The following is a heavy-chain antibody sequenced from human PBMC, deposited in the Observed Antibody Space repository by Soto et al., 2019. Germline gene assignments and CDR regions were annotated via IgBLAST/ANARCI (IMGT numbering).Heavy chain of an antibody. CDR1: TGSVSGVRYY. D-gene: IGHD1-1*01. V-gene: IGHV4-61*01. Sequence: PSETLSLTCTVSTGSVSGVRYYWTWILQPPGKGLEWIGCIYYSGTTTYNPSLQSRVSISLDTSNNHVSLNLNSVTIADTGVYYCGDYNWNYYLQTWGQGTLVNVSS. CDR2: IYYSGTT. J-gene: IGHJ4*02. CDR3: GDYNWNYYLQT.